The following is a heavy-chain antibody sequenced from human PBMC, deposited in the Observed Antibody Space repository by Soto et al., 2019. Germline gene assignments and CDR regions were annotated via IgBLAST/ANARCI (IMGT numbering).Heavy chain of an antibody. Sequence: GSLRLSCAASGFTFSSYWMTWVRQAPGKGLEWVANIKQDGSEKYYVDSVKGRFTVSRDNAKNSLYLQMNSLRAEDTAVYYCARDHKGPYYFDCWGQGTLVTVSS. J-gene: IGHJ4*02. V-gene: IGHV3-7*01. CDR3: ARDHKGPYYFDC. CDR1: GFTFSSYW. CDR2: IKQDGSEK.